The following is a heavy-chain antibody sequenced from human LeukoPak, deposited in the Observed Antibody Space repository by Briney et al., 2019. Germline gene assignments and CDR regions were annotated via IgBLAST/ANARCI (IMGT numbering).Heavy chain of an antibody. J-gene: IGHJ5*02. CDR3: ASYYYEYWFDP. D-gene: IGHD3-22*01. V-gene: IGHV4-30-4*01. CDR1: GGSISSGDYY. Sequence: SETLSLTCTVSGGSISSGDYYWSWIRQPPGKGLEWIGYIYCSGSAYYNPSLKSRVTISVDTSKNQFSLKLSSVTAADTAVYYCASYYYEYWFDPWGQGTLVTVSS. CDR2: IYCSGSA.